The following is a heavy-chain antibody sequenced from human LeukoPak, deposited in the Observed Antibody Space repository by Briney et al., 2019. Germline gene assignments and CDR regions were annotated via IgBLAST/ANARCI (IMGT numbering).Heavy chain of an antibody. CDR2: ISAYKGNT. D-gene: IGHD4-17*01. J-gene: IGHJ4*02. CDR1: GYTFTSYR. Sequence: ASLRVSCKASGYTFTSYRISWVRQAPGQGLEWMEWISAYKGNTNYAQKLQARVTMTTDTSTRTAYMELRRQGSDDTDLDYCARVPPNPRKYGAGPIGYWGQGTLVTVSS. V-gene: IGHV1-18*01. CDR3: ARVPPNPRKYGAGPIGY.